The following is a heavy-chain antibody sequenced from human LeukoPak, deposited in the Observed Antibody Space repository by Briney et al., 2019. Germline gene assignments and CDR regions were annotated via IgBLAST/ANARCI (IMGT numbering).Heavy chain of an antibody. CDR1: GFTFSSYS. D-gene: IGHD3-10*01. Sequence: GGSLRLSCAASGFTFSSYSMNWVRQAPGKGLEWVSSISSSSGYIYYADSLKGRFTISRDNAKNSLYLQMNSLRAEDTAVYYCLCLWFGKGVYWGRGTLVTVSS. V-gene: IGHV3-21*01. CDR2: ISSSSGYI. CDR3: LCLWFGKGVY. J-gene: IGHJ4*02.